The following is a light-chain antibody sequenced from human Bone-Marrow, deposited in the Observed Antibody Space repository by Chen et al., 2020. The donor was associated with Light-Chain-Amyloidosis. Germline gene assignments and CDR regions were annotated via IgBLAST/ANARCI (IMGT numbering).Light chain of an antibody. J-gene: IGLJ1*01. CDR2: EVT. V-gene: IGLV2-14*01. CDR3: SSYTITNTLV. CDR1: SSDVGGDNH. Sequence: QSALTQPASVSGSPGQSITISCTGTSSDVGGDNHVSWYQQHPDKAPKLRISEVTNRPSWVPDSFSGAKSDNTASLTISGLQNEDEADYFCSSYTITNTLVFGGGTRVTGL.